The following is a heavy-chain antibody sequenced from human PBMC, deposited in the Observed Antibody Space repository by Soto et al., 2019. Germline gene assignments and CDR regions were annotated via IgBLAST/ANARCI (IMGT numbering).Heavy chain of an antibody. J-gene: IGHJ4*02. CDR2: IYHSEST. Sequence: SETLSLTCAVSGGSISSSNWWTWVRQPPGKGLEWIGEIYHSESTNYNPSLKSRDTISVDKSKNQFSLKLTSVTAADTAVYYCARKSTLNWNYDDWGQGTLVTVSS. CDR3: ARKSTLNWNYDD. V-gene: IGHV4-4*02. CDR1: GGSISSSNW. D-gene: IGHD1-7*01.